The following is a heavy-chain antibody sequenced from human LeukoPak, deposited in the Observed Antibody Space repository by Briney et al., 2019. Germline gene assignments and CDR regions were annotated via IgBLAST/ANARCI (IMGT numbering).Heavy chain of an antibody. CDR3: ARFAVWGSYHTANWFDP. J-gene: IGHJ5*02. CDR1: GGTFSSYA. CDR2: IIPIFGTA. D-gene: IGHD3-16*02. V-gene: IGHV1-69*05. Sequence: SVKVSCKASGGTFSSYAISWVRQAPGQGLEWMGGIIPIFGTASYAQKFQGRVTMTRNTSISTAYMELSSLRSEDTAVYYCARFAVWGSYHTANWFDPWGQGTLVTVSS.